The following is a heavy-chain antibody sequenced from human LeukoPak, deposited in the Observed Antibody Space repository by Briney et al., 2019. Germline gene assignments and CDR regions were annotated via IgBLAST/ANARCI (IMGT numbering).Heavy chain of an antibody. CDR3: AREDQEGLDY. CDR2: MTTSRSSI. Sequence: GGSLRLSCAASGFTFSTYSMNWVRQAPGKGLEWVSSMTTSRSSIFYADSVKGRFTISRDNAKNSLYLQMNSLRADDTAVYYCAREDQEGLDYWGQGTLVTVSS. J-gene: IGHJ4*02. V-gene: IGHV3-21*01. CDR1: GFTFSTYS.